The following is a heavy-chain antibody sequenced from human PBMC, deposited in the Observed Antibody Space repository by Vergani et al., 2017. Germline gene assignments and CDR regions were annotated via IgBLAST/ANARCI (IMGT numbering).Heavy chain of an antibody. CDR2: INHSGST. CDR1: GGSFSGYY. D-gene: IGHD6-19*01. CDR3: ARLIGSGWYGHFQH. Sequence: QVQLQQWGAGLLKPSETLSLTCAVYGGSFSGYYWSWIRQPPGKGLEWIGEINHSGSTNYNPSLKSRVTISVDTSKNQFSLKLSSVTAAATAVYYCARLIGSGWYGHFQHWGQGTLVTVSS. V-gene: IGHV4-34*01. J-gene: IGHJ1*01.